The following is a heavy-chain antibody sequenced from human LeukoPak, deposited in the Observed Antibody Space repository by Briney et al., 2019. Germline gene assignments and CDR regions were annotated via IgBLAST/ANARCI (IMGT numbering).Heavy chain of an antibody. CDR3: ARLRGYYDILTGYYLPDY. D-gene: IGHD3-9*01. Sequence: SETLSLTCTVSGASISSYYWNWIRQPPGKGLEWIGYIYDSGSTNYNPSLMSRVTISVDTSKNQFSLKLSSVTAADTAVYYCARLRGYYDILTGYYLPDYWGQGTLVTVSS. J-gene: IGHJ4*02. CDR1: GASISSYY. V-gene: IGHV4-59*08. CDR2: IYDSGST.